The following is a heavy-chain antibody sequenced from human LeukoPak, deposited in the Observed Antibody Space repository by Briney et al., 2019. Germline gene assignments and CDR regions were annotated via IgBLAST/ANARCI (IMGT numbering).Heavy chain of an antibody. CDR1: GGSFSGYY. CDR3: ARGFYDSAGYSTPFDS. D-gene: IGHD3-22*01. CDR2: IYYTGST. J-gene: IGHJ4*02. V-gene: IGHV4-59*01. Sequence: PSETLSLTCAVYGGSFSGYYWNWIRQPPGKGLEWIGYIYYTGSTKYNPSLESRVTVSVDTSKNQFSLKLSSVSAADTAVYYCARGFYDSAGYSTPFDSWGQGIPVAVSS.